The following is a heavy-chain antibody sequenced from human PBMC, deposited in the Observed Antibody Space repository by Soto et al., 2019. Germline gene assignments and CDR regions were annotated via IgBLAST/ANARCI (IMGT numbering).Heavy chain of an antibody. CDR3: AKDRLYSGSYYDY. CDR1: GFTFSSYA. Sequence: GGSLRLSWAASGFTFSSYAMSWVRQAPGKGLEWVSAISGSGGSTYYADSVKGRFTISRDNSKNTLYLQMNSLRAEDTAVYYCAKDRLYSGSYYDYWGQGTLVTVSS. V-gene: IGHV3-23*01. D-gene: IGHD1-26*01. J-gene: IGHJ4*02. CDR2: ISGSGGST.